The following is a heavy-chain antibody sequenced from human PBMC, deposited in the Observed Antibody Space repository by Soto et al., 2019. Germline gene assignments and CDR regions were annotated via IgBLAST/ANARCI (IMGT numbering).Heavy chain of an antibody. J-gene: IGHJ5*02. D-gene: IGHD1-26*01. CDR2: INPSCGST. CDR3: ARGVVGATIRQFFRFDP. V-gene: IGHV1-46*01. CDR1: GYTFTSYY. Sequence: GASVKVSCKASGYTFTSYYMHWVRQAPGQGLEWMGIINPSCGSTSYAQKFQGRVTITTDESTSTAYMELSSLRSEDTAVYYCARGVVGATIRQFFRFDPWGQGTLVTVSS.